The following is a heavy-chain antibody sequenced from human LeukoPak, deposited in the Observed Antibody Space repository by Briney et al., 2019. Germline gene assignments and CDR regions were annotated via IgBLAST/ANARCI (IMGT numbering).Heavy chain of an antibody. CDR3: ARDCSSTSCYGYYYYGMDV. CDR2: ISAYNGNT. D-gene: IGHD2-2*01. V-gene: IGHV1-18*01. CDR1: GYTFTSYG. J-gene: IGHJ6*02. Sequence: ASVKVSCKASGYTFTSYGISWVRQAPGQGLEWMRWISAYNGNTNYAQKLQGRVTMTTDTSTSTAYMELCSLRSEDTAVYYCARDCSSTSCYGYYYYGMDVWGQGTTVTVSS.